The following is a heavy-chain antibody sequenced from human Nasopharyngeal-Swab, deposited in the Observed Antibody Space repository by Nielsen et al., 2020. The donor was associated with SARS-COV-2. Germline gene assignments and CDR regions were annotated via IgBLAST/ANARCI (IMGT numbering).Heavy chain of an antibody. CDR3: ASGKGYYYGSGTFDY. D-gene: IGHD3-10*01. CDR1: GFTFDDYA. Sequence: GGSLRLSCAASGFTFDDYAMNWVRQAPGKGLEWVSYISSSGSTIYYADSVKGRFTISRDNAKNSLYLQMNSLRAEDTAVYYCASGKGYYYGSGTFDYWGQGTLVTVSS. V-gene: IGHV3-48*03. CDR2: ISSSGSTI. J-gene: IGHJ4*02.